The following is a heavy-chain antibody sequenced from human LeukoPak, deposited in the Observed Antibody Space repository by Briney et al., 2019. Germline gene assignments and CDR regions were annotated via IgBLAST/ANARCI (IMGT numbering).Heavy chain of an antibody. CDR3: TTDQGDGRDFYSFDY. J-gene: IGHJ4*02. Sequence: GGSLRLSCAASTLTFSNTWMRWIRQAPGKGLECVGRIKSKPDGGTTDYAAFVKGRFTISRDDSRNTLYLQMNSLKTEDTAVYYCTTDQGDGRDFYSFDYWGQGTLVTVSS. D-gene: IGHD3/OR15-3a*01. CDR2: IKSKPDGGTT. CDR1: TLTFSNTW. V-gene: IGHV3-15*01.